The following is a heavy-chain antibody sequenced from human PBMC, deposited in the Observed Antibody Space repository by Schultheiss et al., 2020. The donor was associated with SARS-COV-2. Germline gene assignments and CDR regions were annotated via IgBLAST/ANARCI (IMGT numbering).Heavy chain of an antibody. CDR3: ARGTQLVSLDY. D-gene: IGHD6-13*01. Sequence: ASVKVSCKASGGTFSSYAISWVRQAPGQGLEWMGWISAYNGNTNYAQKLQGRVTMTRDTSISTAYMELSRLRSDDTAVYYCARGTQLVSLDYWGQGTLVTVSS. V-gene: IGHV1-18*01. CDR1: GGTFSSYA. J-gene: IGHJ4*02. CDR2: ISAYNGNT.